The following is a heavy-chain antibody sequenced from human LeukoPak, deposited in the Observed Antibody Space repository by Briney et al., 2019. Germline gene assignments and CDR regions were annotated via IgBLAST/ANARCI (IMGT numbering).Heavy chain of an antibody. CDR1: GFTFSSYA. CDR3: ARGGRDSSSWSRYFDY. V-gene: IGHV3-30*04. D-gene: IGHD6-13*01. CDR2: ISYDGSNK. J-gene: IGHJ4*02. Sequence: GGSLRLSCAASGFTFSSYAMHWVRQAPGKGLEWVAVISYDGSNKYYADSVKGRFTISRDNSKNTLYLQMNSLRAEDTAVYYCARGGRDSSSWSRYFDYWGQGTLVTVSS.